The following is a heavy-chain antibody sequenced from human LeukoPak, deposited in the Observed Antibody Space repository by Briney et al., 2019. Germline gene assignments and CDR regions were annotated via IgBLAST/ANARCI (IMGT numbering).Heavy chain of an antibody. CDR3: ACMGYYYYMDV. CDR2: IYYSGST. Sequence: SETLSLTCTVSGGSISSSSYYWGWIRQPPGKGLEWIGSIYYSGSTYYNPSLKSRVTISVDTSKNQFSLKLSSVTAADTAVYYCACMGYYYYMDVRGKGTTVTVSS. V-gene: IGHV4-39*01. J-gene: IGHJ6*03. D-gene: IGHD2-8*01. CDR1: GGSISSSSYY.